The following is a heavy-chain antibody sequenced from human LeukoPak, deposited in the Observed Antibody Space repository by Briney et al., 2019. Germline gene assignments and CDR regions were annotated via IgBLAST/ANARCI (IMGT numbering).Heavy chain of an antibody. J-gene: IGHJ4*02. CDR2: ISSNINTI. D-gene: IGHD4-11*01. V-gene: IGHV3-48*03. CDR1: GFTFSSYE. Sequence: GGSLRLSCAASGFTFSSYEMNWVRQAPGKGLEWVSYISSNINTIYYADSVKGRFTISRDNAKNSLYLQMNSLRAEDTAVYYCARDGSSNSGDYWGQGTLVTVSS. CDR3: ARDGSSNSGDY.